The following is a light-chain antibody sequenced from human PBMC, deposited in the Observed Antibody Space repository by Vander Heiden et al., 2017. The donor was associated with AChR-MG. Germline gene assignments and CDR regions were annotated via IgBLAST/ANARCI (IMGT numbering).Light chain of an antibody. CDR1: SSNIGAGYD. J-gene: IGLJ3*02. V-gene: IGLV1-40*01. Sequence: QSVLTQPPSVSRAPGLSVTITCTGGSSNIGAGYDVHWYQQLPGTAPKLLIYGNSNRPSGVPDRFSGSKSGTSASLAITGLQAEDEADYYCQSYDSSLSGSRVFGGGTKLTVL. CDR2: GNS. CDR3: QSYDSSLSGSRV.